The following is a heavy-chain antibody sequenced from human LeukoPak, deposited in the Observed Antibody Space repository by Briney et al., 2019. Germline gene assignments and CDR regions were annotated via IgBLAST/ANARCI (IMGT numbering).Heavy chain of an antibody. D-gene: IGHD3-10*01. CDR3: ARGSGSYLSYFDY. CDR2: IYYSGST. CDR1: GGSISSYY. V-gene: IGHV4-59*01. Sequence: SETLSLTCTVSGGSISSYYWSWIRQPPGKGLEWIGYIYYSGSTNYNPSLKSRVTISVDTSKNQFSLKLSSVTAADTAVYYCARGSGSYLSYFDYWGQGTLVTVSS. J-gene: IGHJ4*02.